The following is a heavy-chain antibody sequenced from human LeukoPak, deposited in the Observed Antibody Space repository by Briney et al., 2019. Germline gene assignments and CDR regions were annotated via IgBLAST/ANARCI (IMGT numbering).Heavy chain of an antibody. Sequence: KTSETLSLTCAVYGGSFSGYYWSWIRQPPGKGLEWIGEINHSGSTNYNPSLKSRVTISVDKSKNQFSLKLSSVTAADTAVYYCVQQQLSGVDYWGQGTLVTVSS. CDR1: GGSFSGYY. V-gene: IGHV4-34*01. CDR3: VQQQLSGVDY. D-gene: IGHD6-13*01. J-gene: IGHJ4*02. CDR2: INHSGST.